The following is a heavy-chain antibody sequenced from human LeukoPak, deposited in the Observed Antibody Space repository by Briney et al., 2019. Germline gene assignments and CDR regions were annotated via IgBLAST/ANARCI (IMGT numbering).Heavy chain of an antibody. V-gene: IGHV3-7*01. CDR2: LKHDGSDQ. J-gene: IGHJ4*02. CDR3: AKTARVLDN. Sequence: GGSLRLSCAASGFTFSTFWMSWVRQAPGKGPEWVAILKHDGSDQYYVDSVKGRFTVSRDNAKNSLYLQMSSLRVEDTAVYYCAKTARVLDNWGQGTQVTVSS. D-gene: IGHD1-14*01. CDR1: GFTFSTFW.